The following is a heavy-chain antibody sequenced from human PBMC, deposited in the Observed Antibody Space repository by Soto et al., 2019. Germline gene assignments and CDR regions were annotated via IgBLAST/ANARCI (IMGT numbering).Heavy chain of an antibody. Sequence: RKAAGYSLTIYYIHCVRQAPGQGLEWMGIINPSGGSTSYAQKFQGRVTMTRDTSTSTVYMELSSLRSEDTAVYYCARDSSYVPGYWGQGTLVTVSS. CDR1: GYSLTIYY. J-gene: IGHJ4*02. CDR2: INPSGGST. D-gene: IGHD3-16*01. V-gene: IGHV1-46*03. CDR3: ARDSSYVPGY.